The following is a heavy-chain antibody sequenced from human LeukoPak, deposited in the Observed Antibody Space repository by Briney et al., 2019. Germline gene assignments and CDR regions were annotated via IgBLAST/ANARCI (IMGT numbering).Heavy chain of an antibody. Sequence: GGSLTLSCAASGFTFSSYWMHWVRHAPGKRLVWVSQINSDGSSTTYADSVKGRFTISRDNAKNTLYLQMNSLRVEDTAVYYCARTQGFWGRGTLVTVSS. CDR1: GFTFSSYW. V-gene: IGHV3-74*01. J-gene: IGHJ4*02. CDR3: ARTQGF. CDR2: INSDGSST.